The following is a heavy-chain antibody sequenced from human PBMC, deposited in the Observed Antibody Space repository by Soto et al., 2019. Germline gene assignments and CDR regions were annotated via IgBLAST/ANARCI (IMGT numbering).Heavy chain of an antibody. J-gene: IGHJ3*02. CDR3: ASSDYGDLIDAFDI. CDR1: GGSFSGYY. V-gene: IGHV4-34*01. Sequence: NPSETLSLTCAVYGGSFSGYYWSWIRQPPGKGLEWIGEINHSGSTNYNPSLKSRVTISVDTSKNQFSLKLSSVTAADTAVYYCASSDYGDLIDAFDIWGQGTMVTVSS. D-gene: IGHD4-17*01. CDR2: INHSGST.